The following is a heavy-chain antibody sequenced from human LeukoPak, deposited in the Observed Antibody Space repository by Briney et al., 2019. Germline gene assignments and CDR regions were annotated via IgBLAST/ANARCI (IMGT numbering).Heavy chain of an antibody. CDR3: ARDKIVGPTLFDC. V-gene: IGHV3-7*01. J-gene: IGHJ4*02. CDR1: GFSFSNYW. Sequence: PGGSLRLSCAASGFSFSNYWMSWVRQVPGKGPEGVANVKQDGSEMYYVDSVKGRFTISRDNAMNSLYLQMTSLRVEASAIYYCARDKIVGPTLFDCWGQGTLVTVSS. D-gene: IGHD1-26*01. CDR2: VKQDGSEM.